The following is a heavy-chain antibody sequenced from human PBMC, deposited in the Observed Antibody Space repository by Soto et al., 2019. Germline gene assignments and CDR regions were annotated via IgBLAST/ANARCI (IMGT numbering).Heavy chain of an antibody. V-gene: IGHV3-30*18. CDR3: AKQYCGGDCPNYYYGLDV. J-gene: IGHJ6*02. CDR2: ISYDGINK. Sequence: GGSLRLSCAASGFTFISYGIQWVRQAPGKGLEWVAIISYDGINKYYADSVKGRFTISRDNSKNTLDLQMNSLRAEDTAVYYCAKQYCGGDCPNYYYGLDVWGQGTTVTVSS. D-gene: IGHD2-21*02. CDR1: GFTFISYG.